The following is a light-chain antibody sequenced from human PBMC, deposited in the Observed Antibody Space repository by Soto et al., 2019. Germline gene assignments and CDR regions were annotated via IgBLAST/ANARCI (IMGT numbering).Light chain of an antibody. CDR2: GPS. CDR1: QSVSNN. J-gene: IGKJ1*01. V-gene: IGKV3-15*01. CDR3: QQYDRWPPST. Sequence: EIVMTQSPATLSVSPGEGATLSCRASQSVSNNLAWYQQKPGQAPRLLIYGPSTRATGVPARFSGSGSGTEFTLTISGLQSEDIAVYYCQQYDRWPPSTFGQGTKVDIK.